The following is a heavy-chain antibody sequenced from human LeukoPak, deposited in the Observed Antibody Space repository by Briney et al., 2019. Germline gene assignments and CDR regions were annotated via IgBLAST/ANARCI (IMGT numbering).Heavy chain of an antibody. CDR1: GFTFSSYA. V-gene: IGHV3-23*01. CDR3: AKEGSTPSWYDYYYYMDV. Sequence: GGSLRLSCAASGFTFSSYAMSWVRQAPGKGLEWVSLNDSGGNTYYADSVKGRFTISRDNSKNTLFLQMSSLRAEDTAVYYCAKEGSTPSWYDYYYYMDVWGKGTTVTVSS. CDR2: NDSGGNT. J-gene: IGHJ6*03. D-gene: IGHD2-2*01.